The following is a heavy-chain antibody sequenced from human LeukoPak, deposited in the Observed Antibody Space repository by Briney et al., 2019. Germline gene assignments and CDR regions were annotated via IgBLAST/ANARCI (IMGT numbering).Heavy chain of an antibody. Sequence: KPSETLSHTCTVPGGSISGYYWSSIRQPPRKGRDWTGYIYYSGSTNYNPSLKSRVTISVDTSKNQFSLKLSSVTAADTAVYYCARGRGSSGWYFPYWGQGTLVTVS. D-gene: IGHD6-19*01. J-gene: IGHJ4*02. CDR2: IYYSGST. CDR1: GGSISGYY. V-gene: IGHV4-59*01. CDR3: ARGRGSSGWYFPY.